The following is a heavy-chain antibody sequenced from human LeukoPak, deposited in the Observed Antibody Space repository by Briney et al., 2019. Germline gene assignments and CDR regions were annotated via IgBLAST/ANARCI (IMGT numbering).Heavy chain of an antibody. CDR1: GFTFDDYA. Sequence: GGSLRLSCAASGFTFDDYAMHWVRQAPGKGLEWVSLISWDGGSTYYADSVKGRFTISRDNSKNSLYLQMNSLRAEDTALYYCAKEVVVVAATHDAFDIWGQGTMVTVSS. V-gene: IGHV3-43D*03. D-gene: IGHD2-15*01. CDR2: ISWDGGST. J-gene: IGHJ3*02. CDR3: AKEVVVVAATHDAFDI.